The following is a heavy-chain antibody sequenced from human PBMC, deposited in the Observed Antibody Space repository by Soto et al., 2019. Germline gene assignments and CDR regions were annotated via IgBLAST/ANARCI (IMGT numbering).Heavy chain of an antibody. D-gene: IGHD3-16*01. J-gene: IGHJ6*02. CDR3: ARGNPFNYAGFDV. Sequence: ASVKVSCKASGYTFSDFDINWLRQASGQGPEWMGWMNAKSGDTFFAQRFQGKFNMTWDTSLSTAYMEVGSLTSDDTAIYYCARGNPFNYAGFDVWGQGTTVTVSS. CDR1: GYTFSDFD. CDR2: MNAKSGDT. V-gene: IGHV1-8*01.